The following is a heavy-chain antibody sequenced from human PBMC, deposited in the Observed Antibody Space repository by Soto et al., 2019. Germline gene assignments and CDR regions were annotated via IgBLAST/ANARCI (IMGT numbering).Heavy chain of an antibody. V-gene: IGHV3-23*01. Sequence: PGGSLRLSCAASGFTFSSYAMSWVRQAPGKGLEWVSAISGSGGSTYYADSVKGRFTISRDNSKNTLYLQMNSLRAEDTAVYYCATYYDSSGYYFGWGQGTLVTVSS. CDR2: ISGSGGST. D-gene: IGHD3-22*01. CDR1: GFTFSSYA. CDR3: ATYYDSSGYYFG. J-gene: IGHJ4*02.